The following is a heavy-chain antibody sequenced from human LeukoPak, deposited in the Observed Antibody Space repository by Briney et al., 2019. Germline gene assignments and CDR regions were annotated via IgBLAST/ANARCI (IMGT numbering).Heavy chain of an antibody. D-gene: IGHD3-3*01. V-gene: IGHV4-38-2*02. CDR2: ISHRGST. Sequence: SETLSLTCTVSGYSISNGYYWGWIRQPPGEGLEWVGSISHRGSTYYNPSLRSRITISLDRSKQKFSLKLTSVTAADTAVYFCARGAEYYAIWRGYAGYSDYWGQGISVTVSS. J-gene: IGHJ4*02. CDR3: ARGAEYYAIWRGYAGYSDY. CDR1: GYSISNGYY.